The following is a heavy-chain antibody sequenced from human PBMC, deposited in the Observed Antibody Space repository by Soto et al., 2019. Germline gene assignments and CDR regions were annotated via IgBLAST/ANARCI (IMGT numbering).Heavy chain of an antibody. J-gene: IGHJ4*02. CDR3: AREYYYDSSGYYVFDY. CDR1: GGSFSGYY. V-gene: IGHV4-34*01. Sequence: PSETLSLTCAVYGGSFSGYYWSWIRQPPGKGLEWIGEINHSGSTNYNPSLKSRVTISVDTSKNQFSLKLSSVTAADTAVYYCAREYYYDSSGYYVFDYWGQGTLVTSPQ. D-gene: IGHD3-22*01. CDR2: INHSGST.